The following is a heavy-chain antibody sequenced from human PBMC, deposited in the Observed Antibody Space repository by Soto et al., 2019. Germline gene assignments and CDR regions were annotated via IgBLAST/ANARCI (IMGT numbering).Heavy chain of an antibody. V-gene: IGHV3-74*01. Sequence: GGSLRLSCAASGFTFSSYWMHWVRQAPGKGLVWVSRINSDGSSTSYADSVKGRFTISRDNAKNTLYLQMNSLRAEDTAVYYCERGYSDFWSGHPGPYSYMAVWGKGTTVT. CDR1: GFTFSSYW. CDR3: ERGYSDFWSGHPGPYSYMAV. D-gene: IGHD3-3*01. CDR2: INSDGSST. J-gene: IGHJ6*03.